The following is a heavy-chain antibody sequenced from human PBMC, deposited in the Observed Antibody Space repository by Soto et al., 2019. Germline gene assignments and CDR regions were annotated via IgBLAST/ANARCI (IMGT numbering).Heavy chain of an antibody. D-gene: IGHD3-10*01. Sequence: PGGSLRLSCAASGFTFSDYYMSWIRQAPGKGLEWVSYISSSSSYTNYADSVKGRFTISRDNAKNSLYLQMNSLRAEDTAVYYCARVPSSYYYYYGMDVWGQGTKVTVSS. CDR1: GFTFSDYY. V-gene: IGHV3-11*06. CDR3: ARVPSSYYYYYGMDV. J-gene: IGHJ6*02. CDR2: ISSSSSYT.